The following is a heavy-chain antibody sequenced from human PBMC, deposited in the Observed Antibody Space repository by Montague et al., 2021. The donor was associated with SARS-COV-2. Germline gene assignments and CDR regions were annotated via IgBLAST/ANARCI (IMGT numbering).Heavy chain of an antibody. CDR3: ARGSRQWLVRPPHYYYFDY. J-gene: IGHJ4*02. D-gene: IGHD6-19*01. CDR1: GYSISSGYY. Sequence: SETLSLTCTVSGYSISSGYYWGWIRQPPGKGPEWIGEINHSGSTNYNPSLKSRVTISVDTSKNQFSLKLSSVTAADTAVYYCARGSRQWLVRPPHYYYFDYWGQGTLVTVSS. CDR2: INHSGST. V-gene: IGHV4-38-2*02.